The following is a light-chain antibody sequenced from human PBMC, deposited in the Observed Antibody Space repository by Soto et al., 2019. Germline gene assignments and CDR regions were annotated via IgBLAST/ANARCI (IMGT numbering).Light chain of an antibody. V-gene: IGLV2-23*01. CDR1: SSDVGSYNL. J-gene: IGLJ2*01. CDR3: CSYAAGSTLL. CDR2: EDS. Sequence: QSALTQPASVSGSPGQSITISCTGTSSDVGSYNLVSWYQHHPGKAPKLMIYEDSKRPSGISNRFSGSKSGNTASLTISGLQAEDETDYYCCSYAAGSTLLFGGGTKLTVL.